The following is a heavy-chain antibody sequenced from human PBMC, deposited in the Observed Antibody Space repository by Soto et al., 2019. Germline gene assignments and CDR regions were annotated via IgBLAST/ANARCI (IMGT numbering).Heavy chain of an antibody. V-gene: IGHV4-34*01. J-gene: IGHJ5*02. D-gene: IGHD2-2*01. Sequence: KPSETLSLTCAVYGGSFSGYYWSWIRQPPGKGLEWIGEINHSGSTNYNPSLKSRVTISVDTSKNQFSLKLSSVTAADTAVYYCARGGYCSSTSCSNGGWFDPWGQGTLVTVSS. CDR1: GGSFSGYY. CDR3: ARGGYCSSTSCSNGGWFDP. CDR2: INHSGST.